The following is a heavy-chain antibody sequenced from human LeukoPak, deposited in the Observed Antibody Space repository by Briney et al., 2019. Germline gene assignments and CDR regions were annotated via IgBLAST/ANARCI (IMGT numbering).Heavy chain of an antibody. V-gene: IGHV4-30-2*01. CDR3: ARLQYCSGTSCYWFDP. CDR2: IYHTGST. D-gene: IGHD2-2*01. J-gene: IGHJ5*02. Sequence: SETLSLTCDVSGGSISSGLYSWSWLRQPLGKGLEWIGYIYHTGSTYYNPSLKSRVTISVDTSKNQFPLRLSSVTAADTAVYYCARLQYCSGTSCYWFDPWGQGTLVTVSS. CDR1: GGSISSGLYS.